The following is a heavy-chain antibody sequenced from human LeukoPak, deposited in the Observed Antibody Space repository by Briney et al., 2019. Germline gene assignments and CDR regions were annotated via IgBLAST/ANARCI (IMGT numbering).Heavy chain of an antibody. V-gene: IGHV3-23*01. CDR1: GFTFSNYD. J-gene: IGHJ4*02. Sequence: TGGSLRLSCAVSGFTFSNYDMNWVRQAPGKGLEWVSIISRSGDNTFYADSVKGRFTISRDNSKNTLYLQMNSLRAEDTAVYYCAKMNDGIAAAMIPYFDYWGQGTLVTVSS. D-gene: IGHD6-13*01. CDR3: AKMNDGIAAAMIPYFDY. CDR2: ISRSGDNT.